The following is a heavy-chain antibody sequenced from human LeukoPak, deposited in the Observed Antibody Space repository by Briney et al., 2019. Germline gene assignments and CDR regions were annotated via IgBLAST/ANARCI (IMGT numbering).Heavy chain of an antibody. J-gene: IGHJ4*02. CDR3: ARGVDY. CDR2: ISGSATTI. V-gene: IGHV3-48*03. CDR1: GFTFSAYE. Sequence: GGSLRLSCAASGFTFSAYEMNWVRQAPGKWLEWVSYISGSATTIYYADSVKGRFTISRDNAKNSLYLQMNSLRADDSAVYYCARGVDYWRQGTLVTVSS.